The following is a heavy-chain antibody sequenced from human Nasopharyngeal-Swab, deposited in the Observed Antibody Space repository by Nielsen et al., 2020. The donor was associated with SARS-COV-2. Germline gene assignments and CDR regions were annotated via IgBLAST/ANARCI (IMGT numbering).Heavy chain of an antibody. CDR3: ARGSGLGGSYSLAHYYYYGIDV. CDR1: GGSISSYY. CDR2: IYYSGST. V-gene: IGHV4-59*12. J-gene: IGHJ6*02. Sequence: SETLSLTCTVSGGSISSYYWSWIRQPPGKGLEWIGYIYYSGSTNYNPSLKSRVTISVDTSKNQFSLKLSSVTAADTAVYYCARGSGLGGSYSLAHYYYYGIDVWGQGTTVTVSS. D-gene: IGHD1-26*01.